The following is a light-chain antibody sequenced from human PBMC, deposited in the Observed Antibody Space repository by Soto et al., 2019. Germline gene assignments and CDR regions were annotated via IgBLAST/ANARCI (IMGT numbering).Light chain of an antibody. CDR2: GAS. Sequence: EIVLKQSPCTLSLSPGERATLSFRASQSVSNNYLAWYQQKPGQAPRLLIYGASNRATGIPDRFSGSGSGTDFTLTISRLEPEDFAVYYCQQYGSSGTFGQGTKVDIK. V-gene: IGKV3-20*01. J-gene: IGKJ1*01. CDR1: QSVSNNY. CDR3: QQYGSSGT.